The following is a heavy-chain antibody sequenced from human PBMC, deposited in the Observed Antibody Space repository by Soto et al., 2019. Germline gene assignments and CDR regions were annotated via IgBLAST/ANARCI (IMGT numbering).Heavy chain of an antibody. Sequence: LGWAQRVSCAASGFTFDEYAMQWGRQAPGKGLEWVSGISWDSAVLDYAGSVKGRFTIGRDNARNALYLHMNNLSPEDTALYFCAKDRGSSSWDPIFDYWGRGTLVTGSS. CDR2: ISWDSAVL. CDR1: GFTFDEYA. J-gene: IGHJ4*02. V-gene: IGHV3-9*01. CDR3: AKDRGSSSWDPIFDY. D-gene: IGHD6-13*01.